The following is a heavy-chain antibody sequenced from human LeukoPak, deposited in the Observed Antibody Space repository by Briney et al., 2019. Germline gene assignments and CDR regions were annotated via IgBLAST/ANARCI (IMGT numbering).Heavy chain of an antibody. CDR2: IYYSGST. J-gene: IGHJ4*02. D-gene: IGHD3-10*01. V-gene: IGHV4-39*01. CDR3: ARRYGSGSYQEFDY. CDR1: GDSISSGSYY. Sequence: SETLSLTCTVSGDSISSGSYYWGWIRQPPGKGLEWIGSIYYSGSTYYNSSLKSRVTISVDMSKSQLSLKLNSVTAADTAVYYCARRYGSGSYQEFDYWGQGTLVTVSS.